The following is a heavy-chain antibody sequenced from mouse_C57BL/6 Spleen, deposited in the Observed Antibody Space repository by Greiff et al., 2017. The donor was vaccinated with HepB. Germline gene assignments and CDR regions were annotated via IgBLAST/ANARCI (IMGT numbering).Heavy chain of an antibody. D-gene: IGHD2-14*01. Sequence: QVQLQQPGAELVKPGASVKLSCKASGYTFTSYWMQWVKQRPGQGLEWIGEIDPSDSYTNYNQKFKGKATLTVDTSSSTAYMPISSLTSEDSAVYYGARGVRHLHWYFDVWGTGTTVTVSS. CDR3: ARGVRHLHWYFDV. CDR1: GYTFTSYW. CDR2: IDPSDSYT. V-gene: IGHV1-50*01. J-gene: IGHJ1*03.